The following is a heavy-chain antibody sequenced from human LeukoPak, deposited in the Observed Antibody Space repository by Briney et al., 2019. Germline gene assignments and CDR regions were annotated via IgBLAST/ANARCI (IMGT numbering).Heavy chain of an antibody. J-gene: IGHJ1*01. CDR2: IIPILGIA. D-gene: IGHD2-15*01. Sequence: ASVKVSCKASGGTFSSYTISWVRQAPGQGLEWMGRIIPILGIANYAQTFQGRVTITADKSTSTAYMELSSLRSEDTAVYYCARDGEYCSGGSCREYFQHWGQGTLVTVSS. V-gene: IGHV1-69*04. CDR3: ARDGEYCSGGSCREYFQH. CDR1: GGTFSSYT.